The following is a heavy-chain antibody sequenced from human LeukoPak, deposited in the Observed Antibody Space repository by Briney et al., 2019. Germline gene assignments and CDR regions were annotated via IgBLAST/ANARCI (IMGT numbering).Heavy chain of an antibody. J-gene: IGHJ1*01. Sequence: SSETLSLTCTVSGGSISSYYWSWIRQPPGKGLEWIGYIYYSGSTNYNPSLKSRVTISVDTSKNQFSLKLSSVTAADTAVYYCARGDGDYVEYFQHWGQGTLVTVSS. D-gene: IGHD4-17*01. CDR1: GGSISSYY. CDR3: ARGDGDYVEYFQH. V-gene: IGHV4-59*01. CDR2: IYYSGST.